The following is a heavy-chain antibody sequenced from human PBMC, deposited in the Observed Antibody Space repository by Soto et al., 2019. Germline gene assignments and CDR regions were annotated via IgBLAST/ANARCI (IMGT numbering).Heavy chain of an antibody. J-gene: IGHJ4*02. CDR2: AYYSGST. CDR3: ASGTNGYQLLFSFDY. D-gene: IGHD2-2*01. CDR1: GSSIITSYY. Sequence: SETLSLTCSVSGSSIITSYYWGWIRQPPGKGLEWIGSAYYSGSTYYNPSLKSRVTIFVDTSKSQFSLMLGSVTAADTAVYYCASGTNGYQLLFSFDYWGQGTLVTVSS. V-gene: IGHV4-38-2*02.